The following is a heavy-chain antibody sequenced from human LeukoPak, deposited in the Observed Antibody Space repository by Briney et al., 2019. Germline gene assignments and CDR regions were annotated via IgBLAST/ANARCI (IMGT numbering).Heavy chain of an antibody. CDR1: GFTFSSYD. J-gene: IGHJ6*03. CDR2: IGTNADT. Sequence: SGGSLRLSCAASGFTFSSYDMHWVRQTAGQGLEWVSTIGTNADTYYLASVKGRFTISRENAKNSLYLQMNSLRAGDTAVYYCARGGDFGYSYGRYYYMDVWGKGTTVTVSS. V-gene: IGHV3-13*01. D-gene: IGHD5-18*01. CDR3: ARGGDFGYSYGRYYYMDV.